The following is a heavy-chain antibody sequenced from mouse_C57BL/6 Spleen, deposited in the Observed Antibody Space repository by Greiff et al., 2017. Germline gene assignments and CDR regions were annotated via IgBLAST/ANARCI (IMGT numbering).Heavy chain of an antibody. Sequence: EVQLQESVAELVRPGASVKLSCTASGFNIKNTYMHWVKQRPDQGLEWIGRIDPANGNTKYAPKFQGKATITADTSSNTAYLQRNILTSEDTAIYYCATYYGSSFDYWGQGTTLTVSS. CDR1: GFNIKNTY. CDR3: ATYYGSSFDY. J-gene: IGHJ2*01. CDR2: IDPANGNT. D-gene: IGHD1-1*01. V-gene: IGHV14-3*01.